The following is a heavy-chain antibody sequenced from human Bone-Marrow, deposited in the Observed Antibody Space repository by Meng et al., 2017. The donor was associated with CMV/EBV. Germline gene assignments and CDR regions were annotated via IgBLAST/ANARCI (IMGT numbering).Heavy chain of an antibody. CDR1: GFTFDDYA. J-gene: IGHJ4*02. V-gene: IGHV3-9*01. Sequence: SLKISCAASGFTFDDYAMHWVRQAPGKGLEWVSGISWNSGSIGYADSVKGRFTISRDNAKNSLYLQMNSLRAEDTALYYCAKEGRYDSSGKLDYWGQGTLVTVSS. CDR2: ISWNSGSI. D-gene: IGHD3-22*01. CDR3: AKEGRYDSSGKLDY.